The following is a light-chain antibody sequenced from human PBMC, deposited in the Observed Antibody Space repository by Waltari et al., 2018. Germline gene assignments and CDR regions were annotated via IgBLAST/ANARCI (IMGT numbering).Light chain of an antibody. J-gene: IGLJ3*02. CDR1: SSDVGNYNL. CDR3: CSYAGSSTWV. Sequence: QSALTQPASVSGSPGQSITISCTGTSSDVGNYNLVSWYQQHPGKAPKLMIYDVSKRPYGVAYRVSASKSGNTASLTNSGLQAEDEADYYCCSYAGSSTWVFGGGTKLTVL. CDR2: DVS. V-gene: IGLV2-23*02.